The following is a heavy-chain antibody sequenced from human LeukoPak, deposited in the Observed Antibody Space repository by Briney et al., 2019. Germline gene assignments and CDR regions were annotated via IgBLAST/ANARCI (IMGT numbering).Heavy chain of an antibody. Sequence: ASVKVSCKVSGYTLTELSMHWVRQAPGKGLAWMGGFDPEDGETIYAQKFQGRVTMTEDTSTDTAYMELSSLRSEDTAVYYCATVGASYSSSWYYFDYWGQGTLVTVSS. D-gene: IGHD6-13*01. J-gene: IGHJ4*02. CDR3: ATVGASYSSSWYYFDY. V-gene: IGHV1-24*01. CDR2: FDPEDGET. CDR1: GYTLTELS.